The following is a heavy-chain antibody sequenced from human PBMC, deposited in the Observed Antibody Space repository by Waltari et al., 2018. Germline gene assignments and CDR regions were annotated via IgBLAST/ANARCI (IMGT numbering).Heavy chain of an antibody. CDR2: ISSSGSTI. CDR1: GFTFSSYE. V-gene: IGHV3-48*03. D-gene: IGHD6-19*01. J-gene: IGHJ4*02. Sequence: EVQLVESGGGLVQPGGSLRLSCAASGFTFSSYEMNWVRQAPGKGLEWVSYISSSGSTIYYADSVKGRFTISRDNAKNSLYLQMNSLRAEDTAVYYCAREEAVAVPFDYWGQGTLVTVSS. CDR3: AREEAVAVPFDY.